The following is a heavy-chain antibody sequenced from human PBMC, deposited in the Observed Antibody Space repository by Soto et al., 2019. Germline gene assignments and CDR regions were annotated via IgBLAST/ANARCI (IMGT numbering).Heavy chain of an antibody. D-gene: IGHD3-3*01. J-gene: IGHJ6*02. CDR1: GFTFRKYV. CDR3: AKDQGFLEWIPQGGLDV. V-gene: IGHV3-23*01. Sequence: EVQLLESGGGLAQPGGSLRLSCEVSGFTFRKYVMPWVRQAPGKGLEWVSALSSTGGSTYYADSVKGRFTVSRDNSKNTLFLKMNSLRAEATAIYYCAKDQGFLEWIPQGGLDVWGPGTTVAVSS. CDR2: LSSTGGST.